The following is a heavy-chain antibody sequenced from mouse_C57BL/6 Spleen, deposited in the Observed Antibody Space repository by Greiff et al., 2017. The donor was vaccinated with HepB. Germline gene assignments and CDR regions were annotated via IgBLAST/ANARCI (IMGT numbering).Heavy chain of an antibody. CDR1: GFTFSSYT. Sequence: LQQSGGGLVKPGGSLKLSCAASGFTFSSYTMSWVRQTPEKRLEWVATISGGGGNTYYPDSVKGRFTISRDNAKNTLYLQMSSLRSEDTALYYCARRDGYFDYWGQGTTLTVSS. V-gene: IGHV5-9*01. CDR2: ISGGGGNT. D-gene: IGHD2-3*01. CDR3: ARRDGYFDY. J-gene: IGHJ2*01.